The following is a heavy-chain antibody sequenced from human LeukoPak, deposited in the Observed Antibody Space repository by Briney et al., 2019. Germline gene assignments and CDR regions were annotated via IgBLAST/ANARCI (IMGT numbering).Heavy chain of an antibody. V-gene: IGHV3-23*01. CDR2: ISGSGGRI. CDR3: AKLGEWELLPYYFDY. Sequence: GGSLRLSCAASGFTFSSYAMSWVRQAPGKGLEWVSAISGSGGRIYYADSVKGRFTISRDNSKNTLYLQMNSLRAEDTAVYYCAKLGEWELLPYYFDYWGQGTLVTVSS. CDR1: GFTFSSYA. J-gene: IGHJ4*02. D-gene: IGHD1-26*01.